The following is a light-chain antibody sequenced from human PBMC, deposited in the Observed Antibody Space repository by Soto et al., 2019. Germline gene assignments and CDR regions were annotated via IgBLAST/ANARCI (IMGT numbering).Light chain of an antibody. J-gene: IGLJ1*01. CDR1: SSDFGGYNY. CDR2: DVS. Sequence: SDLTQPASVSGSPGQSITISCTRTSSDFGGYNYVSWYQQHPGKAPKLMIYDVSNRPSGVSNRFSGSKSGNTASLTISGLQAEDEADYYCSSYTSSSTLYVFGTGTKVTVL. CDR3: SSYTSSSTLYV. V-gene: IGLV2-14*01.